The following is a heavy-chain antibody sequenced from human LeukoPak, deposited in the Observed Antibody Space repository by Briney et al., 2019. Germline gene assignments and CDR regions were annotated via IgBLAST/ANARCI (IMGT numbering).Heavy chain of an antibody. CDR2: ISANSGYT. Sequence: ASVKVSCKASGYTFSSYGISWVRQAPGQGLEWMGWISANSGYTNYAQNLQGRLTMTTDTSTSTAYMELRSLRSDDTAMYYCTRGPGQLVVRGDFWGQGTLVTVSS. V-gene: IGHV1-18*01. D-gene: IGHD6-13*01. J-gene: IGHJ4*02. CDR1: GYTFSSYG. CDR3: TRGPGQLVVRGDF.